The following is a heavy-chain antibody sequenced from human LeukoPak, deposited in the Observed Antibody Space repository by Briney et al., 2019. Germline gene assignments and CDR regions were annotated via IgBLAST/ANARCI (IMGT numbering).Heavy chain of an antibody. Sequence: PGRSLRLSCAASGFTFSNYAMHWVRQAPGKGLEWVTILSYDGSQTYYADSVKGRFTLSRDNSKNTLFLQMNSLRAEDTAIYYCARVGRASDFWDYLDYWGQGTPVTVSS. CDR2: LSYDGSQT. D-gene: IGHD3-3*01. CDR1: GFTFSNYA. J-gene: IGHJ4*02. CDR3: ARVGRASDFWDYLDY. V-gene: IGHV3-30*04.